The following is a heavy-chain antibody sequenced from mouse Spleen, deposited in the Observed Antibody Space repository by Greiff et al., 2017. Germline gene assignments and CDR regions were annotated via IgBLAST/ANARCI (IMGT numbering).Heavy chain of an antibody. Sequence: DVMLVESGGGLVKPGGSLKLSCAASGFTFSSYGMSWVRQTPEKRLEWVATISGGGSYTYYPDSVKGRFTISRDNAKNNLYLQMSSLRSEDTALYYCARHKDWDYYYAMDYWGQGTSVTVSS. CDR3: ARHKDWDYYYAMDY. V-gene: IGHV5-9-2*01. J-gene: IGHJ4*01. CDR1: GFTFSSYG. D-gene: IGHD4-1*01. CDR2: ISGGGSYT.